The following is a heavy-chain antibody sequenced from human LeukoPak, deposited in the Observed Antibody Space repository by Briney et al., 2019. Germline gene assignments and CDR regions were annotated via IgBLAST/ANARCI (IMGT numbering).Heavy chain of an antibody. D-gene: IGHD6-19*01. V-gene: IGHV3-23*01. J-gene: IGHJ4*02. Sequence: GGSLRLSCAASGFTFSTYGMSWVRQAPGKGLEWVSAITGSGSNTYYADSVEGRFTTSRDNSKNTVYLQVNSLRAEGTAEYYCAKTSGWPYYFDYWGQGTLVTVSS. CDR3: AKTSGWPYYFDY. CDR2: ITGSGSNT. CDR1: GFTFSTYG.